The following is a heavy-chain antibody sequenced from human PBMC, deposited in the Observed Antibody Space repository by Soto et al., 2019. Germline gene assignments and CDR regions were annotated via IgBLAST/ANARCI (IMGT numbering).Heavy chain of an antibody. CDR1: GGTFRSYG. CDR3: AREGGGLGYCSGGTCNWYFDL. CDR2: IIPIFGTL. J-gene: IGHJ2*01. D-gene: IGHD2-15*01. Sequence: QVQLVQSGAEVKRPGSSVKVSCTASGGTFRSYGVNWVRQAPGQGLEWMGGIIPIFGTLNSAQRFQGRVTITADESTGTAYMELSRLRPEDTAVYYCAREGGGLGYCSGGTCNWYFDLWSRGTLVTVSS. V-gene: IGHV1-69*01.